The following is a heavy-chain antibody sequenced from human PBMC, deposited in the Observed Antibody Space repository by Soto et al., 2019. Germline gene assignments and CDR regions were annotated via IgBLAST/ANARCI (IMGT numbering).Heavy chain of an antibody. CDR2: ISWNSGSI. J-gene: IGHJ6*02. D-gene: IGHD6-13*01. CDR1: GFTFDDYA. CDR3: AKGQLADYYYYGMDV. V-gene: IGHV3-9*01. Sequence: EVQLVESGGGLVQPGRSLRLSCAASGFTFDDYAMHWVRQAPGKGLEWVSGISWNSGSIGYADSVKGRFTISRDNAKNSLYLQMNSLRAEDTALYYCAKGQLADYYYYGMDVWGQGTTVTVSS.